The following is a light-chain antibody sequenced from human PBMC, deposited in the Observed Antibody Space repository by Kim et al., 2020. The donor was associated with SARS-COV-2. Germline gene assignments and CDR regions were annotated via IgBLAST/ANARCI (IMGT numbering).Light chain of an antibody. V-gene: IGKV1-39*01. Sequence: ASVGDRVTLTCRASQGIGSYLNWYQQKPGKAPKVLIYAASTLQSGVPSRFSGSGSGTDFTLTISSLQLEDFATYYCQQTYSVPITFGQGTRLEIK. CDR3: QQTYSVPIT. J-gene: IGKJ5*01. CDR2: AAS. CDR1: QGIGSY.